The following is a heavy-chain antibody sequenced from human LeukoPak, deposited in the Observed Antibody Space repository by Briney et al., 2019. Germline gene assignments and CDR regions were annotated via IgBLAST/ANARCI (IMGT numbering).Heavy chain of an antibody. CDR3: AHCTWRELMV. V-gene: IGHV2-5*02. Sequence: SGPTLVKPTQTLTLTCTFSGFSLSTSGGGVCCSRQPPGKALEWLALIYWDDDKRYSPSLKSRLTITKDTSKNQVVLTMTNMDPVDKATYYCAHCTWRELMVWGQGTLVTVSS. CDR2: IYWDDDK. CDR1: GFSLSTSGGG. D-gene: IGHD1-26*01. J-gene: IGHJ4*02.